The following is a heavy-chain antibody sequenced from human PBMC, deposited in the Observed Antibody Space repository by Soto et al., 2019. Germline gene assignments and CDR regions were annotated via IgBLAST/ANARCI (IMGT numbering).Heavy chain of an antibody. V-gene: IGHV3-23*01. CDR2: ITGTGSGT. CDR3: AKERDDSKYHRTVFDY. CDR1: GFLFQSYA. D-gene: IGHD4-4*01. J-gene: IGHJ4*02. Sequence: GASLRLYCAASGFLFQSYAMTWVRQAPGRGLEWVSGITGTGSGTYYADSVTGRLTISRDNSKNTVYLQMNNLRAEVTAIYHCAKERDDSKYHRTVFDYWGQGTLVTVSS.